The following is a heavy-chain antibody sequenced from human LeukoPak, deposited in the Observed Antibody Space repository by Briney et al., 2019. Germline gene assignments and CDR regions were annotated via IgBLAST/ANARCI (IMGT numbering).Heavy chain of an antibody. CDR2: ISYDGSNK. Sequence: GGSLRLSCAASGFTFSSYAMHWVRQAPGKGLEWVAVISYDGSNKYYADSVKGRLFISRDNAKNSLYLQMNSLRAEDTAVYYCARAPKFRLVGVPKGPFDPWGQGTLVTVSS. CDR1: GFTFSSYA. V-gene: IGHV3-30*04. J-gene: IGHJ5*02. CDR3: ARAPKFRLVGVPKGPFDP. D-gene: IGHD1-26*01.